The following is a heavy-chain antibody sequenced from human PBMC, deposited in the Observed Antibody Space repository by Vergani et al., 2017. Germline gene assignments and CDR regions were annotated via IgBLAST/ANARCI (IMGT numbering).Heavy chain of an antibody. V-gene: IGHV3-NL1*01. CDR1: GFTFSHYG. Sequence: QVQLVESGGGVVQPGRSLRLSCAASGFTFSHYGMHWVRQAPGKGLEWVSVIYSGGSTYYADSVKGRFTISRDNSKNTLYLQMNSLRAEDTAVYYCARARTEFDYWGQGTLVTVSS. CDR3: ARARTEFDY. D-gene: IGHD1-14*01. J-gene: IGHJ4*02. CDR2: IYSGGST.